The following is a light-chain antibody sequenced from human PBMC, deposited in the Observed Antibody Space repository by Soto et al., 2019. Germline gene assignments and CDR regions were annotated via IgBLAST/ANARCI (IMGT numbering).Light chain of an antibody. J-gene: IGKJ2*01. CDR2: GAS. CDR1: QSVSSSY. Sequence: EIVLTQSPGTLSLSPGERATLSCSASQSVSSSYLAWYQQNPGQAPRLLIYGASSRPTGIPDRFSGSGSGTDFTLTISRLEPEDFAVYYCQQYGTSPSYTFGQGTKLEIK. V-gene: IGKV3-20*01. CDR3: QQYGTSPSYT.